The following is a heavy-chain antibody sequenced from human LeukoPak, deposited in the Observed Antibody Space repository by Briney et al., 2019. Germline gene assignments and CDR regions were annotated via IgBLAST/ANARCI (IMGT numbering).Heavy chain of an antibody. CDR3: AKDSFIVVVPAAIGFDY. D-gene: IGHD2-2*02. CDR2: ISGSGGST. CDR1: GFTFSSYA. Sequence: PGGSLRLSCAASGFTFSSYAMSWVRQAPGKGLEWISAISGSGGSTYYADSVKGRFTISRDNSKNTLYLQMNSLRAEDTAVHYCAKDSFIVVVPAAIGFDYWGQGTLVTVSS. J-gene: IGHJ4*02. V-gene: IGHV3-23*01.